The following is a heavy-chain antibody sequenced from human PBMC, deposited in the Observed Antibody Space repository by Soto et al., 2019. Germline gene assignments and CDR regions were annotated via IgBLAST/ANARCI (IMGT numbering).Heavy chain of an antibody. CDR1: GFTFSSYA. Sequence: EVQLLESGGGLVQPGGSLRLSCAASGFTFSSYAMSWVRQAPGKGLEWVSAISGSGGSTYYADSVKGRFTISRDNSKNTLYLQMNSLRAEDTAVYYCAKVPCRVYSSSSCWYFDLWGRGTLVTVSS. CDR2: ISGSGGST. CDR3: AKVPCRVYSSSSCWYFDL. V-gene: IGHV3-23*01. J-gene: IGHJ2*01. D-gene: IGHD6-6*01.